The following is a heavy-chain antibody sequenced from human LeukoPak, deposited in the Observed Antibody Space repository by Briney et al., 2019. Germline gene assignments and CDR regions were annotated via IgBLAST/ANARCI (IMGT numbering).Heavy chain of an antibody. J-gene: IGHJ3*02. CDR1: GYTFTGYY. Sequence: GASVKVSCKASGYTFTGYYMHWVRQAPGQGLEWMGWINPNSGGTNYAQKFQGRVTMTRDTSISTAYMELSRLRSDDTAVYYCARGLDIVVVPAARDDAFDIWGQGTMVTVSS. CDR3: ARGLDIVVVPAARDDAFDI. CDR2: INPNSGGT. V-gene: IGHV1-2*02. D-gene: IGHD2-2*03.